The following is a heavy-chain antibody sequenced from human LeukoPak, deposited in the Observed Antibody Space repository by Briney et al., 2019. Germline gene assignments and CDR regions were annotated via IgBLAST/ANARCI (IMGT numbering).Heavy chain of an antibody. D-gene: IGHD3-10*01. J-gene: IGHJ4*02. Sequence: GGSLRLSCAASGFTFSSYAMSWVRQAPGKGLDWVSTISGSGGSTYYADSVKGRFTISRDNSKNTLYLQMNSLRAEDTAVYYCAKLSLSGRSQSADYWGQGTLVTVSS. CDR1: GFTFSSYA. CDR2: ISGSGGST. CDR3: AKLSLSGRSQSADY. V-gene: IGHV3-23*01.